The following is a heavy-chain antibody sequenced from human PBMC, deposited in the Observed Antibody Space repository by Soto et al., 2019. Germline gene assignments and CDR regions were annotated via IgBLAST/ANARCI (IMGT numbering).Heavy chain of an antibody. J-gene: IGHJ6*02. V-gene: IGHV6-1*01. CDR1: GDSVSSKSAA. Sequence: PLQTLSLTCAISGDSVSSKSAAWNWIRQSPSRGLEWLGRTYYRSKWNNNYAVSVKSRITINPDTSKNQFSLQVNSVTPEDTAVYFCARGHAGTMDVWGQGTTVTVSS. D-gene: IGHD1-1*01. CDR2: TYYRSKWNN. CDR3: ARGHAGTMDV.